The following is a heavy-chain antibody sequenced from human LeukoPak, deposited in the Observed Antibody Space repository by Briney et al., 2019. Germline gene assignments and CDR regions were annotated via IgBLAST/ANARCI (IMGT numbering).Heavy chain of an antibody. D-gene: IGHD2-21*02. CDR3: VREIRAISVTAD. Sequence: ASVKVSCTASGYTFTDYYMQWVRQAPGQRLEWMGWINPNSGSTYYAQKFQGRVTLTRDTSITTAYMELSRLRSADTAVYYCVREIRAISVTADWGQGTLVTVSS. CDR2: INPNSGST. J-gene: IGHJ4*02. V-gene: IGHV1-2*02. CDR1: GYTFTDYY.